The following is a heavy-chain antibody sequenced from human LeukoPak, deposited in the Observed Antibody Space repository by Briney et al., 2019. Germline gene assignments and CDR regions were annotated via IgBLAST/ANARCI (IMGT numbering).Heavy chain of an antibody. CDR1: GGSIRRTNYY. V-gene: IGHV4-39*07. J-gene: IGHJ5*02. CDR3: ARESYDFWSGYRNWFDP. D-gene: IGHD3-3*01. Sequence: SETLSLTCTVSGGSIRRTNYYWGWIRQPPGKGLEWIGSIHYSGTTYNNPSLKSRVTISVDTSKNQFSLKLSSVTAADTAVYYCARESYDFWSGYRNWFDPWGQGTLVTVSS. CDR2: IHYSGTT.